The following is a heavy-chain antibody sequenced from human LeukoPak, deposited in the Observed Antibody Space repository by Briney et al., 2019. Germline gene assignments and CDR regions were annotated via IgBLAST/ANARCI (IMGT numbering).Heavy chain of an antibody. CDR2: ISGSGGST. CDR1: GFTFSNYA. CDR3: ASRPFLLWFDP. D-gene: IGHD2/OR15-2a*01. Sequence: PGGSLTLSCAASGFTFSNYAMSWVRQAPGKGLEWVSAISGSGGSTYYADSVKGRFTISRDNSKNALYMQMNSLRAEDTAVYYCASRPFLLWFDPWGQGTLVTVSS. V-gene: IGHV3-23*01. J-gene: IGHJ5*02.